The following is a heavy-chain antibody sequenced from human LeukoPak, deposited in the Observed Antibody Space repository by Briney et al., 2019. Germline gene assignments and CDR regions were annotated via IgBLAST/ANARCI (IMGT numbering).Heavy chain of an antibody. Sequence: SETLSLTCAVYGGSFSGYYWSWIRQPPGKGLEWIGEINHSGSTNYNPSLKSRVTISVDTSENQFSLKLSSVTAADTAVYYCARSEPALPHWGQGTLVTVSS. D-gene: IGHD1-14*01. CDR2: INHSGST. CDR3: ARSEPALPH. V-gene: IGHV4-34*01. J-gene: IGHJ4*02. CDR1: GGSFSGYY.